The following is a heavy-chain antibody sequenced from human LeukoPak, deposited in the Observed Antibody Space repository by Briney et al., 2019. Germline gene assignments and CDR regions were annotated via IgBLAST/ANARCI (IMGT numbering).Heavy chain of an antibody. J-gene: IGHJ6*03. CDR3: ARVVGQWLAGHYYYYMDV. Sequence: ASVKVSCKASGYTFTSYDINWVRQATGQGLEWMGWMNPNSGNTGYAQKFQGRVTMTRNTSISTAYMELSSLRSEDTAVYYCARVVGQWLAGHYYYYMDVWGKGTTVTVSS. CDR2: MNPNSGNT. D-gene: IGHD6-19*01. CDR1: GYTFTSYD. V-gene: IGHV1-8*01.